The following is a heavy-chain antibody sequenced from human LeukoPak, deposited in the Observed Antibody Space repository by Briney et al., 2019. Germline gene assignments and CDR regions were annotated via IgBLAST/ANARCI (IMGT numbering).Heavy chain of an antibody. J-gene: IGHJ6*02. CDR3: ARRRPRYCSGTSCYDDGYGMDV. D-gene: IGHD2-2*01. CDR1: EYTFSNYY. Sequence: ASVKVSCKASEYTFSNYYINWVRQAPGQGLEWMGWMNANSGDTEYAQKFQGRITMTANTAIGTGYMELSSLRSDDAAVYSCARRRPRYCSGTSCYDDGYGMDVWGQGTTVTVSS. V-gene: IGHV1-8*01. CDR2: MNANSGDT.